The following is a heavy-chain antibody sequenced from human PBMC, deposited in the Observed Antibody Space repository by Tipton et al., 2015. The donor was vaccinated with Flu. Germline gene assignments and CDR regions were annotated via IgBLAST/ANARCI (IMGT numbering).Heavy chain of an antibody. CDR1: GFTFSSYW. J-gene: IGHJ4*02. CDR2: INQDGSAK. V-gene: IGHV3-7*01. CDR3: ARAIGAAEGY. Sequence: SLRLSCAASGFTFSSYWMHWVRQAPGKGLEWVANINQDGSAKYYVDSVKGRFTISRDNAKNSVYLQMNSLRAEDTAVYYCARAIGAAEGYWGQGTLVTVSS. D-gene: IGHD6-13*01.